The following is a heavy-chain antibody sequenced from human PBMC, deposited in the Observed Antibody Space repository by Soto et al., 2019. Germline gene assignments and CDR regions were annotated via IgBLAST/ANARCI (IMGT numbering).Heavy chain of an antibody. CDR3: ARAGHGDYPDPYWYFDL. CDR1: GGSISSYY. J-gene: IGHJ2*01. V-gene: IGHV4-59*01. D-gene: IGHD4-17*01. CDR2: IYYSGST. Sequence: QVQLQESGPGLVKPSETLSLTCTVSGGSISSYYWSWIRQPPGKGLEWIGYIYYSGSTNYNPSLKSRVTMSVDTSKNQFSLKLSSVTAADTAVYYCARAGHGDYPDPYWYFDLWGRGTLVTVSS.